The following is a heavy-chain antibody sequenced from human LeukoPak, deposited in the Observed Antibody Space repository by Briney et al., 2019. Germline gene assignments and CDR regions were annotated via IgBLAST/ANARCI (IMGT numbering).Heavy chain of an antibody. J-gene: IGHJ4*02. CDR1: GGSFSGYY. Sequence: SETLSLTCAVYGGSFSGYYWSWIRQPPGKGLEWIGEVNHSGSTNYNPSLKSRVTISVDTSKHQFSLQLNSVTPEDTAIYYCAAKASYFNYWGQGILVTVSS. CDR3: AAKASYFNY. CDR2: VNHSGST. D-gene: IGHD4/OR15-4a*01. V-gene: IGHV4-34*01.